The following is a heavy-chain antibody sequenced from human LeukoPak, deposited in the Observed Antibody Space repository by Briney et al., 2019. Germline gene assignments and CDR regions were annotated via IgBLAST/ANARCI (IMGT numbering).Heavy chain of an antibody. D-gene: IGHD1-26*01. V-gene: IGHV4-34*01. Sequence: SETLSLTCAVYGGSFSGYYWSWIRQPPGKGLEWIGEINHSGSTNYNPSLKSRVTISVDTSKNQFSLKLSSVTAADTAVYYCARGTLSSTWYSVSYRPFDYWGQGTLVTVSS. CDR3: ARGTLSSTWYSVSYRPFDY. CDR2: INHSGST. CDR1: GGSFSGYY. J-gene: IGHJ4*02.